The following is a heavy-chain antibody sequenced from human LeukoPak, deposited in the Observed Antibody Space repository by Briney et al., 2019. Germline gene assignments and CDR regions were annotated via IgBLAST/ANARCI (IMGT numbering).Heavy chain of an antibody. CDR3: AREFAARPGGYFDY. Sequence: GGSLRLSCAASGFTFSSYAMHWVRQAPGKGLEWVAVISYDGSNKYYADSVKGRFTISRDNSKNTLYLQMNSLRAEDTAVYYCAREFAARPGGYFDYWGQGTLVTVSS. CDR2: ISYDGSNK. D-gene: IGHD6-6*01. J-gene: IGHJ4*02. CDR1: GFTFSSYA. V-gene: IGHV3-30-3*01.